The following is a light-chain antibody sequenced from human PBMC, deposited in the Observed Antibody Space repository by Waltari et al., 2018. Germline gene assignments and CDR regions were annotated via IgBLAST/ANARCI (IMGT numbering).Light chain of an antibody. Sequence: QSALTQPRPVSGSPGQSVTISCTGTSSNAGGYNYASWYQQHPGKAPKLMIYDVSKRPSGVPDRFSGSKSGNTASLTISGLQAEDEADYYCCSYAGSYNVVFGGGTKLTVL. V-gene: IGLV2-11*01. CDR2: DVS. CDR3: CSYAGSYNVV. CDR1: SSNAGGYNY. J-gene: IGLJ2*01.